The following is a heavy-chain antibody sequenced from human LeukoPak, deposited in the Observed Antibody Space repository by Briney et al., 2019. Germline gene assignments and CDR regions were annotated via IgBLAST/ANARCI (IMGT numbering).Heavy chain of an antibody. Sequence: GGSLRLSCAASGFTFSSYAMSWVRQAPGKGLEWVSTISSSGRDTYYADSVKGRFTISRDNSKNTLYLQMNSLRAEDTAVFYCAKIPPGYCSAGSCYLDYRGQGTLVTVSS. V-gene: IGHV3-23*01. D-gene: IGHD2-15*01. CDR2: ISSSGRDT. CDR3: AKIPPGYCSAGSCYLDY. CDR1: GFTFSSYA. J-gene: IGHJ4*02.